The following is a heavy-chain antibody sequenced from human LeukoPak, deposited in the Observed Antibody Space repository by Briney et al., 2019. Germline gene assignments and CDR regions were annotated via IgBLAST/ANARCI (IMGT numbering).Heavy chain of an antibody. Sequence: SGTLSLPCAVFGGGFIGFYWSWIRPPPGEGVGGVGGNNHSGSTNYNPSLKSRVTISVDTSKNQFSLKLSSVTAADTAVYYCARKRAPSSIAARPFDYWGQGTLVTVSS. CDR2: NNHSGST. J-gene: IGHJ4*02. CDR1: GGGFIGFY. V-gene: IGHV4-34*01. CDR3: ARKRAPSSIAARPFDY. D-gene: IGHD6-6*01.